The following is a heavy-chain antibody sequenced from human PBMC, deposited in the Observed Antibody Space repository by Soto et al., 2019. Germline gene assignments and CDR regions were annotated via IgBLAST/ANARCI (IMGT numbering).Heavy chain of an antibody. D-gene: IGHD4-17*01. J-gene: IGHJ4*02. CDR3: ARDSPTVTTFEDY. Sequence: PSETLSLTCAVSGYSISSGYYWGWIRQPPGKGLEWIGSIYHSGSTYYNPSLKSRVTISVDTSKNQFSLKLSSVTAADTAVYYCARDSPTVTTFEDYWGQGTLVTVSS. CDR1: GYSISSGYY. CDR2: IYHSGST. V-gene: IGHV4-38-2*02.